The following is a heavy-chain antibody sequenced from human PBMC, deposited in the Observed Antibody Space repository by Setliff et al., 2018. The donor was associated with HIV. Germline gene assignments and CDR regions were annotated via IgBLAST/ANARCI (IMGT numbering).Heavy chain of an antibody. Sequence: SETLSLTCTVSGGSISNYYWSWIRRPPGKGLEWIGCGYYSGITHYGPSLKSRVSISVDTSKNQFSLKLSSVTAADTAVYYCARHVGYSSSSLDYWGQGTLVTVSS. D-gene: IGHD6-6*01. CDR2: GYYSGIT. V-gene: IGHV4-59*08. CDR1: GGSISNYY. J-gene: IGHJ4*02. CDR3: ARHVGYSSSSLDY.